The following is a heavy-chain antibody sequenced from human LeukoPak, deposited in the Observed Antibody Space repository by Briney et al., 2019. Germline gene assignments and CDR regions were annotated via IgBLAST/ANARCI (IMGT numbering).Heavy chain of an antibody. V-gene: IGHV3-23*01. Sequence: PGGSLRLSCAASGFTFSSYAISWVRQAPGKGLEWVSGLSGSGGSTYHADSVKGRFTISRDNSKNTLYLQMNSLRAEDTAVYYCAKGYDLFDHWGQGTLVTVSS. CDR3: AKGYDLFDH. CDR2: LSGSGGST. J-gene: IGHJ4*02. D-gene: IGHD3-3*01. CDR1: GFTFSSYA.